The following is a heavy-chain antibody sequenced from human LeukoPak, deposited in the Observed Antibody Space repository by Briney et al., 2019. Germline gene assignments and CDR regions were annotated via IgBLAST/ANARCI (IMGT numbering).Heavy chain of an antibody. V-gene: IGHV1-69*06. J-gene: IGHJ1*01. CDR2: IIPIFGTA. CDR1: GGTFSSYA. D-gene: IGHD2-21*02. CDR3: ARAPGVVVTATSRYFQH. Sequence: SVKVSCKASGGTFSSYAISWVRQAPGQGLEWMGGIIPIFGTANYAQKFQGRVTITADKSTSTAYMELSSLRSEDTAVYYCARAPGVVVTATSRYFQHWGQGTLVTVSS.